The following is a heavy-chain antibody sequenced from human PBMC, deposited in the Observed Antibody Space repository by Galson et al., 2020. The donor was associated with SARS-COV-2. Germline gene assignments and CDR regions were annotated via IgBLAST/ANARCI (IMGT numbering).Heavy chain of an antibody. V-gene: IGHV3-53*01. CDR2: IYSGGST. Sequence: GEPLKISCAASGFTVSSNYMSWVRQAPGKGLEWVSVIYSGGSTYYADSVKGRFTISRDNSKNTLYLQMNSLRAEDTAVYYCARDHGGNFFDYWGQGTLVTVSS. CDR1: GFTVSSNY. J-gene: IGHJ4*02. CDR3: ARDHGGNFFDY. D-gene: IGHD2-15*01.